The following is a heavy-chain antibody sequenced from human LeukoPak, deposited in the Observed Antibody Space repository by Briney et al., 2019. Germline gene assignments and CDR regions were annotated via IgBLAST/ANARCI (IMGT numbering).Heavy chain of an antibody. CDR2: IYHSGST. CDR1: GGSISSSNW. V-gene: IGHV4-4*02. Sequence: KTSETLSLTCAVSGGSISSSNWWSWVRQPPGKGLEWIGEIYHSGSTNYNPSLESRVTISVDKSKNQFSLKLSSVTAADTAVYYCARSVGCSSTSCYEDYWGQGTLVTVSS. D-gene: IGHD2-2*01. CDR3: ARSVGCSSTSCYEDY. J-gene: IGHJ4*02.